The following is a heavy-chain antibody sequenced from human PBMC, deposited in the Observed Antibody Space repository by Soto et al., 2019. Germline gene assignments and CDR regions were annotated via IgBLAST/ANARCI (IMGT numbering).Heavy chain of an antibody. CDR3: ARDCTGGSCFCIY. J-gene: IGHJ4*02. CDR1: GYTLTNYA. CDR2: INTYNGNS. V-gene: IGHV1-18*01. Sequence: QVQLVQSAAEVKKPGASVKVSCKASGYTLTNYAISWVRQAPGQGPEWMGWINTYNGNSNYAQKFQGRVTMTTDTSTNTAYMELRSLTSDDTAVYYCARDCTGGSCFCIYWGQGTLVTVSP. D-gene: IGHD2-15*01.